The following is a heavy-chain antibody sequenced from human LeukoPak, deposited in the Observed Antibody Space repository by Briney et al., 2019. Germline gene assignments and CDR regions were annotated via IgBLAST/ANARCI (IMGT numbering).Heavy chain of an antibody. CDR1: GFTFSTYG. CDR3: ANRPTVAVAGMGKAFDI. V-gene: IGHV3-30*02. D-gene: IGHD6-19*01. J-gene: IGHJ3*02. CDR2: IRYDGSNK. Sequence: GGSLRLSCAASGFTFSTYGMHWVREAPGKGLEWVAFIRYDGSNKYYADSVRGRVTISRDNSKNTLYLQMNSLRAEDTAVYYCANRPTVAVAGMGKAFDIWGQGTMVTVSS.